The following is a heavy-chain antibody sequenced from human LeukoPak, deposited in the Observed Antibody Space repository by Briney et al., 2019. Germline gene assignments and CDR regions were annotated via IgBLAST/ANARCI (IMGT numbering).Heavy chain of an antibody. CDR1: GFTFSSYA. J-gene: IGHJ4*02. Sequence: PGGSLRLSCAASGFTFSSYAMTWVRQAPGKGLEWVSGISGSGDSTYYADSVKGRFTISRDNSKNTLYLQMNSLRAEDTAVYYCAIRPVVPAASGDYWGQGTLVTVSS. V-gene: IGHV3-23*01. CDR3: AIRPVVPAASGDY. CDR2: ISGSGDST. D-gene: IGHD2-2*01.